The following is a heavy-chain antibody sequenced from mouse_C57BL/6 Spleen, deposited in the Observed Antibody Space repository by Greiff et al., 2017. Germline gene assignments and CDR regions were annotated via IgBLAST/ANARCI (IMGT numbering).Heavy chain of an antibody. D-gene: IGHD2-12*01. CDR2: ICGDGST. V-gene: IGHV2-3*01. Sequence: LKLMESAPGLVAPSQSLSITCTVSGFSLPSYGVSWVRQPPGKGLEWLGVICGDGSTNYHSALISRLSISEDNSKSQVFLKLSSLQTEDTATYYCAKDSYYAYAMDYWGQGTSVTVSS. CDR3: AKDSYYAYAMDY. J-gene: IGHJ4*01. CDR1: GFSLPSYG.